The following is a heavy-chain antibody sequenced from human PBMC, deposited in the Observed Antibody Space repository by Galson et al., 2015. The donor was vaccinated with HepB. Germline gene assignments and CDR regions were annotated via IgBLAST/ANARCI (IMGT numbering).Heavy chain of an antibody. CDR1: RFTFSNYD. V-gene: IGHV3-30*18. CDR2: ISFDGSNK. Sequence: SLRLSCAASRFTFSNYDMHWVRQAPGKGLEWVALISFDGSNKYYADSVKGRFAISRDISKNTLSLQLNSLRAEDTAVYYCAKTIYGVVGPTYYSDYWGQGTLVTVSS. J-gene: IGHJ4*02. D-gene: IGHD3-3*01. CDR3: AKTIYGVVGPTYYSDY.